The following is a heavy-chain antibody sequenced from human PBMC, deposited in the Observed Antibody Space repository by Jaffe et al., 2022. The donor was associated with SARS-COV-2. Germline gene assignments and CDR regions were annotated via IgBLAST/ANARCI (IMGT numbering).Heavy chain of an antibody. Sequence: EVQLVESGGGLVQPGGSLRLSCAASGFTFSSYDMHWVRQATGKGLEWVSAIGTAGDTYYPGSVKGRFTISRENAKNSLYLQMNSLRAGDTAVYYCARGRGGDYPPWVDPFDYWGQGTLVTVSS. CDR3: ARGRGGDYPPWVDPFDY. CDR1: GFTFSSYD. CDR2: IGTAGDT. D-gene: IGHD4-17*01. V-gene: IGHV3-13*01. J-gene: IGHJ4*02.